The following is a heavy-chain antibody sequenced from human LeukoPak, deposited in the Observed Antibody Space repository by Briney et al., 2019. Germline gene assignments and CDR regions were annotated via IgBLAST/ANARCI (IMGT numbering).Heavy chain of an antibody. CDR3: ARDLGGYYYDSSGYGYFDY. Sequence: PGGSLRLSCAASGFTFGSYGMHWVRQAPGKGLEWVAVIWYDGSNKYYADSVKGRFTISRDNSKNTLYLQMNSLRAEDTAVYYCARDLGGYYYDSSGYGYFDYWGQGTLVTVSS. CDR2: IWYDGSNK. J-gene: IGHJ4*02. V-gene: IGHV3-33*01. CDR1: GFTFGSYG. D-gene: IGHD3-22*01.